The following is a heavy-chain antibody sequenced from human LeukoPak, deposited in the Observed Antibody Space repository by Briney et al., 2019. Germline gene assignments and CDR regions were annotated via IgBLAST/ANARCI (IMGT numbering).Heavy chain of an antibody. Sequence: GGSLRLSCAASGFTFSSYSMNWVRQAPGKGLEWVSSISSSSSYIYYADSVKGHFTISRDNAKNSLNLQMNSLRDEDTAVYYCARGKQQLELDYWGQGTLVTVSS. V-gene: IGHV3-21*01. CDR1: GFTFSSYS. CDR2: ISSSSSYI. D-gene: IGHD6-13*01. J-gene: IGHJ4*02. CDR3: ARGKQQLELDY.